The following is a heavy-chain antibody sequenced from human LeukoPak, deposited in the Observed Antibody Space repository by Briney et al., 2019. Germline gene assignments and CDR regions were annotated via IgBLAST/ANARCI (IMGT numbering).Heavy chain of an antibody. D-gene: IGHD3-10*01. Sequence: GGSLRLSCAASGFTFSDYYMSWIRQAPGKGLEWVSYISSSGSTIYYADSVKGRLTISRDNAKNSLYLQMNSLRAEDTAVYYCARDPMVRGHRPNWFDPWGQGTLVTVSS. CDR2: ISSSGSTI. CDR1: GFTFSDYY. V-gene: IGHV3-11*01. J-gene: IGHJ5*02. CDR3: ARDPMVRGHRPNWFDP.